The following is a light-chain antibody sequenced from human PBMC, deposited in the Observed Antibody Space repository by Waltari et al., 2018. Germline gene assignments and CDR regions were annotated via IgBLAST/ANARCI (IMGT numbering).Light chain of an antibody. CDR2: WAS. J-gene: IGKJ1*01. V-gene: IGKV4-1*01. CDR1: QSVLYSSNNKNY. Sequence: DIVMTQSPDSLAVSLGERATINCKSSQSVLYSSNNKNYLAWYQQKPGQPPKLLIYWASTRDSGVPDRFSGSGPGTDFTLTITSLQAEDVAVYYCQQYYATPRTFGQGTKVEIK. CDR3: QQYYATPRT.